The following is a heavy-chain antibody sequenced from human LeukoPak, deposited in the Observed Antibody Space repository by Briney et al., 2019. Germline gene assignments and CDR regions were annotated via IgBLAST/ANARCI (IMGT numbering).Heavy chain of an antibody. CDR1: GASISRYY. V-gene: IGHV4-59*01. CDR2: IYYSGST. D-gene: IGHD1-26*01. J-gene: IGHJ6*03. CDR3: VRIRGWEGSRSYYYYYMDV. Sequence: SETLSLTCTVSGASISRYYWSWIRQPPGKGLEWIGYIYYSGSTSYNPSLKSRVTISLDTSKNQFSLKLTSVTAADTAMYYCVRIRGWEGSRSYYYYYMDVWGKGTTVTVSS.